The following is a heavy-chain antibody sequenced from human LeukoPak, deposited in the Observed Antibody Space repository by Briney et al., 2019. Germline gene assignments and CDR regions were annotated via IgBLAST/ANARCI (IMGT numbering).Heavy chain of an antibody. V-gene: IGHV3-21*06. CDR1: GFTFSQYS. J-gene: IGHJ5*02. CDR3: ARKVLPDNWFDP. CDR2: ISSSSSYI. Sequence: PGGSLRLSCAASGFTFSQYSINWVRQAPGKGLEWVSSISSSSSYIYYADSVKGRFTISRDTAKNSLYLQMNSLRDEDTAVYYCARKVLPDNWFDPWGQGTLVTVSS. D-gene: IGHD2-8*02.